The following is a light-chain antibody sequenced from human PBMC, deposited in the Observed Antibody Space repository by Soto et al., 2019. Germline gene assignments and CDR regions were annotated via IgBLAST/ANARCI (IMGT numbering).Light chain of an antibody. CDR2: GAS. Sequence: EIVMTQSPATLSVSPGEGATLSCGASQSVGRDLAWYQQKPGQAPRLLIYGASTRATGIPARFTGSGSGTEFTLAINSLQSEGFAVYWCQQYNTWPPTFGPGTTVDIK. V-gene: IGKV3-15*01. CDR1: QSVGRD. J-gene: IGKJ3*01. CDR3: QQYNTWPPT.